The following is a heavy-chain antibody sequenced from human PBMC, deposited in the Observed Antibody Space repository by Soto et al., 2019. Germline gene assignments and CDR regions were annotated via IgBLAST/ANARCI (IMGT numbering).Heavy chain of an antibody. CDR2: ISTSNGYT. Sequence: QVQLVQSAGEVKEPGASLKVAFKASGYSFSTYGISWVRQAPGQGLEWMGWISTSNGYTNYAQKLQGRVSMTTDTATNTADMEVRSLRADDTAVDFCASDRSFALMEWYPSASYGMKVGGQGTSVTVSS. D-gene: IGHD3-3*01. V-gene: IGHV1-18*01. CDR1: GYSFSTYG. J-gene: IGHJ6*02. CDR3: ASDRSFALMEWYPSASYGMKV.